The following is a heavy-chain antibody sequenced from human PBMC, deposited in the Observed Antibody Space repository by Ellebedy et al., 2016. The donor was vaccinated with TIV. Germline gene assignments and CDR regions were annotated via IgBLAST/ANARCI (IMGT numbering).Heavy chain of an antibody. CDR3: AKGRGGGSDSSAPRYYFDY. Sequence: GESLKISCAASGFTFNSYAMSWVRQAPGKGLEWVSAISGRCGSTYYADSVKGRFTISRDNSKNTLYLQMNSLRAEDTAVYSCAKGRGGGSDSSAPRYYFDYWGLGTLVTVSS. V-gene: IGHV3-23*01. D-gene: IGHD3-22*01. CDR1: GFTFNSYA. J-gene: IGHJ4*02. CDR2: ISGRCGST.